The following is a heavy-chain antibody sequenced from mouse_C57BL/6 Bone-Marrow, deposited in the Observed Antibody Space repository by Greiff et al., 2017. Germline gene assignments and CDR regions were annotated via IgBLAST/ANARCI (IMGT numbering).Heavy chain of an antibody. CDR1: GYTFTSYD. J-gene: IGHJ4*01. CDR3: ATYYAMDY. V-gene: IGHV1-85*01. CDR2: IYPRDGST. Sequence: VQLVESGPELVKPGASVKLSCKASGYTFTSYDINWVKQRPGQGLEWIGWIYPRDGSTTSNEKFKGKATLTIDTSSSTPYMQPHSLSSDDSAVYFCATYYAMDYWGQGTSVTVSS.